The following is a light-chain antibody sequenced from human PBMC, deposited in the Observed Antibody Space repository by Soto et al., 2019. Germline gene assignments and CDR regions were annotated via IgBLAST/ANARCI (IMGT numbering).Light chain of an antibody. CDR2: GAS. V-gene: IGKV3-20*01. Sequence: ETVLTQSPGTLSLSPGERATLSCRASQSVSSSYLAWYQQKPGQAPRLLIYGASSRAAGIPDRFSGSGSGTVFTLTISGLEPEDFAVYYCQQYGSSAFTFGPGTKVDIK. CDR3: QQYGSSAFT. CDR1: QSVSSSY. J-gene: IGKJ3*01.